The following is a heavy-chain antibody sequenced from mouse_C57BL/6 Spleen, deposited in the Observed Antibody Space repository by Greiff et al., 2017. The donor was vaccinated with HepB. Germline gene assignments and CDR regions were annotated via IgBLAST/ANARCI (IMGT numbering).Heavy chain of an antibody. CDR3: SRGGRTLGAMDY. CDR2: ILPGSGST. CDR1: GYTFTGYW. Sequence: QVQLQQSGAELMQPGASVKLSCTASGYTFTGYWIEWVKQRPGHGLEWIGEILPGSGSTNYNEKFKGKATFTADTSSDTTYMQLRSLTTEDSAIYYCSRGGRTLGAMDYWGQGTSVTVSA. V-gene: IGHV1-9*01. D-gene: IGHD1-1*01. J-gene: IGHJ4*01.